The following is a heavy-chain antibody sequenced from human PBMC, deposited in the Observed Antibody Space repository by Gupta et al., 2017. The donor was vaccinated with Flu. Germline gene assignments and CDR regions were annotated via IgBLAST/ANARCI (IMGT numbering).Heavy chain of an antibody. J-gene: IGHJ4*02. Sequence: QAPGKGLEWVSGMSWNSGSIGYADSVKGRFTISRDNAKNSLYLQMNSLRAEDTALYYCAKGLYSSASRGVDYWGQGTLVTVSS. CDR3: AKGLYSSASRGVDY. V-gene: IGHV3-9*01. CDR2: MSWNSGSI. D-gene: IGHD6-6*01.